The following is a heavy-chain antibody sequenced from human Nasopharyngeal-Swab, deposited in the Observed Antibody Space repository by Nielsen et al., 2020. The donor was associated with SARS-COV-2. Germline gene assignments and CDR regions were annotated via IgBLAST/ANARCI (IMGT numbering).Heavy chain of an antibody. CDR3: ASVGSSSWYQLWFDP. CDR2: INHSGRT. Sequence: WLRQPPGKGLEWIGEINHSGRTNYNPSLKSRVTISVDMSKNQFSLKLSSVTAADTAVYYCASVGSSSWYQLWFDPWGQGTLVTVSS. D-gene: IGHD6-13*01. V-gene: IGHV4-34*01. J-gene: IGHJ5*02.